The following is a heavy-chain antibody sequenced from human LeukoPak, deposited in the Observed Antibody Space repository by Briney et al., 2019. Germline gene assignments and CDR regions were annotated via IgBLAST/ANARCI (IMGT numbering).Heavy chain of an antibody. Sequence: PGGSLRLSCAASGFTFSGSAMHWVRQASGKGLKWVGRFRSKANSYATAYAASVKGRFTISRDDSKNTAYLQMNSLKTEDTAVYYCTSGCSSTSCRDYYRGQGTLVTVSS. CDR1: GFTFSGSA. CDR2: FRSKANSYAT. D-gene: IGHD2-2*01. J-gene: IGHJ4*02. CDR3: TSGCSSTSCRDYY. V-gene: IGHV3-73*01.